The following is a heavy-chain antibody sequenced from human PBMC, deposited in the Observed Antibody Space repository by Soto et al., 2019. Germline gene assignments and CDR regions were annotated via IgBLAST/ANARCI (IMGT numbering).Heavy chain of an antibody. J-gene: IGHJ6*02. CDR1: GFTFSNAW. Sequence: PGGSLTLSCAASGFTFSNAWMNWVRQAPGKGLEWVGRIKSKTDGGTTDYAAPVKGRFTISRDDSKNTLYLQMNSLKTEDTAVYYCTTADSSSWYMGDYYYYYDMDVWGQGTTVTVSS. V-gene: IGHV3-15*07. CDR2: IKSKTDGGTT. D-gene: IGHD6-13*01. CDR3: TTADSSSWYMGDYYYYYDMDV.